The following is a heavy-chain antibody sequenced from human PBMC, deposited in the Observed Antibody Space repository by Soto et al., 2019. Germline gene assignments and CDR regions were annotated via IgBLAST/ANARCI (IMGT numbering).Heavy chain of an antibody. J-gene: IGHJ4*02. V-gene: IGHV3-74*01. D-gene: IGHD4-17*01. CDR1: GFTFSSYW. Sequence: GESLKISCAASGFTFSSYWMHWVRQAPGKGLVWVSRINSDGSSTSYADSVKGRFSISRDNSKDTLYLQMNSLRADDTAVYYCARRAVTQPHYFFDSWGQGTLVTVSS. CDR3: ARRAVTQPHYFFDS. CDR2: INSDGSST.